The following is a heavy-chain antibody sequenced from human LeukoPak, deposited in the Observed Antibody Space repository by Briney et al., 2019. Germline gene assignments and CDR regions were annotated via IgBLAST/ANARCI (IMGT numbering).Heavy chain of an antibody. CDR3: ARDWEAVSAFDI. V-gene: IGHV3-30*02. CDR2: IRYDGSNK. Sequence: GGSLRLSCAASGFTFSSYGMHWVRQAPGKGLEWVAFIRYDGSNKYYADSVKGRFTISRDNSKNTLYLQMNSLRAEDTAVYYCARDWEAVSAFDIWGQGTMVTVSS. CDR1: GFTFSSYG. J-gene: IGHJ3*02. D-gene: IGHD1-26*01.